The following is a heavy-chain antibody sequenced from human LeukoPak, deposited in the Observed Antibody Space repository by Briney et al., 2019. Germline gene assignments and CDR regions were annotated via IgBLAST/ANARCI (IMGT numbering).Heavy chain of an antibody. Sequence: GGSLRLSCAASGFTFSSYGMHWVRQAPGKGLEWVAVIWYDGSNKYYADSVKGRFTISRDNSKNTLYLQMNSLRAEDTAVYYCARKYSYGTIDYWGQGTLATVSS. D-gene: IGHD5-18*01. CDR3: ARKYSYGTIDY. V-gene: IGHV3-33*01. CDR2: IWYDGSNK. CDR1: GFTFSSYG. J-gene: IGHJ4*02.